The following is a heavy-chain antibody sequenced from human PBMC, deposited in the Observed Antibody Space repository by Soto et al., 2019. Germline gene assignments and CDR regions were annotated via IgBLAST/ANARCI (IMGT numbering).Heavy chain of an antibody. D-gene: IGHD1-1*01. CDR3: EREKTGLEY. J-gene: IGHJ4*02. CDR1: GGSISTGGYY. CDR2: IYSSEDTYYTGST. Sequence: SETLSLTCKVSGGSISTGGYYWSWIRQHPGKGLEWIGYIYSSEDTYYTGSTSYNPSLKSRTTISLDTSKNQFSLKLNSVTAADTAVYYCEREKTGLEYWGQGTLVTVSS. V-gene: IGHV4-31*03.